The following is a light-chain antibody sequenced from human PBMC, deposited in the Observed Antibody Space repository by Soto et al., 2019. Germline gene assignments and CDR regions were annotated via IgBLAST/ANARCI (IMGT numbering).Light chain of an antibody. J-gene: IGKJ1*01. V-gene: IGKV1-39*01. CDR3: QHSYNIPKT. Sequence: DIQMTQSPSSLSASVGDRVTITCRTSQNIYRYLNWYQQKPGKAPSLLIYAASSLQSGVPSRFSGSGSETDFTLTISSLQPEDFATYYCQHSYNIPKTFGQGTKVEIK. CDR1: QNIYRY. CDR2: AAS.